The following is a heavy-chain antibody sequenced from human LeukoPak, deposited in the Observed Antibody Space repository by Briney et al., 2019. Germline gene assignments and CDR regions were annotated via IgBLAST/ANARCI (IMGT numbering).Heavy chain of an antibody. CDR1: GVSISSYY. J-gene: IGHJ6*02. CDR3: ARDHGYSGYDSPYYYGMDV. CDR2: IYTSGST. Sequence: SETLSLTCTVSGVSISSYYWSWIRQPAGKGLEWIGRIYTSGSTNYNPSLKSRVTMSVDTSKNQFSLKLSSVTAADTAVYYCARDHGYSGYDSPYYYGMDVWGQGTTVTVSS. D-gene: IGHD5-12*01. V-gene: IGHV4-4*07.